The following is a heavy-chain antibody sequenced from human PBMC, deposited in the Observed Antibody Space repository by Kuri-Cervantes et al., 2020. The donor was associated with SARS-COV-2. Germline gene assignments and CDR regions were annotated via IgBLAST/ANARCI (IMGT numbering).Heavy chain of an antibody. Sequence: SGPTLVKPTQTLTLTCTFSGFSLTTSGMCVAWIRQPPGKALEWLARIDRDDDKYYKTSLNTRLSISKDTSKDQVVLRMTDMDPVDTATYYCVRIRAATVIADYWGQGTLVTVSS. D-gene: IGHD4-11*01. CDR2: IDRDDDK. J-gene: IGHJ4*02. CDR1: GFSLTTSGMC. V-gene: IGHV2-70*11. CDR3: VRIRAATVIADY.